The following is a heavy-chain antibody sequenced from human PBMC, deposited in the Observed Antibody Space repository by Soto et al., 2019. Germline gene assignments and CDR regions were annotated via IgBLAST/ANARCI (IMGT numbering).Heavy chain of an antibody. J-gene: IGHJ3*01. CDR2: VNEVGTIT. D-gene: IGHD6-6*01. CDR1: GFTFSNHW. Sequence: EVQLVESGGGLVQPGGSLRLSCVASGFTFSNHWMHWVRQSPGQGLSGVSRVNEVGTITDYADFVEGRFTISSDNAKNTLSLQLNHLRAEATALYYCARPRSKSSSGFDLWGQGTMVTVSS. CDR3: ARPRSKSSSGFDL. V-gene: IGHV3-74*01.